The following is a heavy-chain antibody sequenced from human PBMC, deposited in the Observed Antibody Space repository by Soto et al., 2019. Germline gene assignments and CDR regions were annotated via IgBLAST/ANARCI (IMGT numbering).Heavy chain of an antibody. Sequence: QVQLEQSGAEVKKPGSSVKVSCKTSGGTFSNSAISWVRQAPGQGLEWMGGIMPIFRTPDYAQKFQDRVTITADESSSTAYRELRGLRSDDTAVYYCAREKDRLQLGGNYYYSLDVWGQGTTVTVSS. CDR2: IMPIFRTP. CDR3: AREKDRLQLGGNYYYSLDV. V-gene: IGHV1-69*12. CDR1: GGTFSNSA. D-gene: IGHD1-1*01. J-gene: IGHJ6*02.